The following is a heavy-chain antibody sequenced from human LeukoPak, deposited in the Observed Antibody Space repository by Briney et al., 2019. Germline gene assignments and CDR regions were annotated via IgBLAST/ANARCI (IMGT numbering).Heavy chain of an antibody. Sequence: PGGSLRPSRAAPGFTFRSDGTHWVRHAPRKGLERVAVIWCEGRNKYYTDSAKGRFTISRDNSKNTLYLQMNSLRAEDTAVYYCGRDRINIPGRNENWFVPWGQGTLVTVSS. J-gene: IGHJ5*02. V-gene: IGHV3-33*01. CDR3: GRDRINIPGRNENWFVP. CDR1: GFTFRSDG. CDR2: IWCEGRNK. D-gene: IGHD2-2*01.